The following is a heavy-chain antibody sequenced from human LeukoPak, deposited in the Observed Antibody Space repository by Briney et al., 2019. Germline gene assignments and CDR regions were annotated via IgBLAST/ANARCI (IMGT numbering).Heavy chain of an antibody. Sequence: PSETLSLTCAVYGGSFSGYYWSWIRQPPGKGLEWIGYIYYSGSTYYNPSLKSRVTISVDTSKNQFSLKLSSVTAADTAVYYCARRNYYDSSGTDYWGQGTLVTVSS. CDR2: IYYSGST. V-gene: IGHV4-34*01. CDR3: ARRNYYDSSGTDY. CDR1: GGSFSGYY. D-gene: IGHD3-22*01. J-gene: IGHJ4*02.